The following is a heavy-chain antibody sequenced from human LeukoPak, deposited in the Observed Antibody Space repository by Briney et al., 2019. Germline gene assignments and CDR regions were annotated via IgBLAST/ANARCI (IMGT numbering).Heavy chain of an antibody. CDR2: IYSGGST. Sequence: GSLRLSCAASGFTVSSNYVSWVRQAPGKGLEWVSVIYSGGSTYYADSVKGRFTISRDNSKNTLYLQMNSPRAEDTAVYYCARDSDPMVRGVNSHYYYIDVRGKGTTVTISS. V-gene: IGHV3-66*01. CDR1: GFTVSSNY. D-gene: IGHD3-10*01. J-gene: IGHJ6*03. CDR3: ARDSDPMVRGVNSHYYYIDV.